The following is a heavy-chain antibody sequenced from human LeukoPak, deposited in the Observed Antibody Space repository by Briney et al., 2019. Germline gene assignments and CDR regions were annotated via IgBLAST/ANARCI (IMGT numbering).Heavy chain of an antibody. CDR2: IYPGDSDT. J-gene: IGHJ3*02. V-gene: IGHV5-51*01. Sequence: GESLKISCKGSGYSFTSYWIGWVRPMPGKGLEGMGIIYPGDSDTRYSPSFQGQVTISADRSITTPSLQWSSLKASDTAMYYCARLIVVVPAANRAFDIWGQGTMVTVSS. CDR1: GYSFTSYW. D-gene: IGHD2-2*01. CDR3: ARLIVVVPAANRAFDI.